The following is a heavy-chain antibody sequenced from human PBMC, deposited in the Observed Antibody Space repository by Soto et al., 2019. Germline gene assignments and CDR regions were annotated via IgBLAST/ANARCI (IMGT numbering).Heavy chain of an antibody. CDR3: AKDLYCSSTSCLGDYYYMDV. D-gene: IGHD2-2*01. V-gene: IGHV3-23*01. Sequence: GGSLRLSCAASGFTFSSYAMSWVRQAPGKGLEWVSAISGSGGSTYYADSVKGRFTISRDNSKNTLYLQMNSLRAEDTAVYYCAKDLYCSSTSCLGDYYYMDVWGKGTTVTVSS. CDR1: GFTFSSYA. CDR2: ISGSGGST. J-gene: IGHJ6*03.